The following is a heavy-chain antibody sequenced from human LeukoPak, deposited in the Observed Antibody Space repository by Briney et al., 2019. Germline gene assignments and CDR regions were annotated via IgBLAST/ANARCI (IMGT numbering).Heavy chain of an antibody. D-gene: IGHD5-24*01. Sequence: GASVKVSFKASGYTFTSYDINWVGQATGQGLEWMGWMTPNSGYTGYAQKFQGRVTITRNTSITTAYMELSSLRFEDTTVYYCARGRDGYNFGYFDLWGRGTLVTVSS. J-gene: IGHJ2*01. V-gene: IGHV1-8*03. CDR1: GYTFTSYD. CDR2: MTPNSGYT. CDR3: ARGRDGYNFGYFDL.